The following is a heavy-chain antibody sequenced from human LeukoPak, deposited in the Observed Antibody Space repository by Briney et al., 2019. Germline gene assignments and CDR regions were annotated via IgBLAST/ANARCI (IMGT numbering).Heavy chain of an antibody. J-gene: IGHJ4*02. CDR1: GFTFSSYG. D-gene: IGHD4-11*01. Sequence: GGSLRLSCSASGFTFSSYGMHWVRQAPGKGLEWVAVISYDGSNKYYADSVKGRFTISRDNSKNTLYLQMNSLRAEDTAVYYCAKQYLQYYFDYWGQGTLVTVSS. CDR3: AKQYLQYYFDY. CDR2: ISYDGSNK. V-gene: IGHV3-30*18.